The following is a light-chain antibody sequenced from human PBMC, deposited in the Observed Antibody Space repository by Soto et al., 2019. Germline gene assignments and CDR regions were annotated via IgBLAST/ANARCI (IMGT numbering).Light chain of an antibody. CDR1: QSISSW. Sequence: DIQMTQSPSTLSASVGDRVTITCRASQSISSWLTWYQQKPGKAPKVLIYDASSLGSGVPSRFSGSGSGTKFTLTISSLQPDDFATYYCQQCNSFPLTFGGGTKVDIK. CDR3: QQCNSFPLT. CDR2: DAS. J-gene: IGKJ4*01. V-gene: IGKV1-5*01.